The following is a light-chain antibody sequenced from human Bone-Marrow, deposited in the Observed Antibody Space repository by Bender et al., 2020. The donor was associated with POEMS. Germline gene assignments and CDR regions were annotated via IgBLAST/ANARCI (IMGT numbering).Light chain of an antibody. J-gene: IGLJ3*02. V-gene: IGLV2-23*02. CDR2: GVT. CDR3: CSYAGNNMWV. CDR1: GSDIGSYRL. Sequence: QSALTQPASVSESPGQSITISCSGTGSDIGSYRLVSWYQQLPGTAPKLIIYGVTQRATGISNRFSGSKSDNTASLTISGLHAEDEADYYCCSYAGNNMWVFGGRTKVTGL.